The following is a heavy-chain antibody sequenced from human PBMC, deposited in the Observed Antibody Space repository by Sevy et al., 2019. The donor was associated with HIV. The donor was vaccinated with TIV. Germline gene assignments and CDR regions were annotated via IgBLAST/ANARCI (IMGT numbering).Heavy chain of an antibody. Sequence: ASVKVSCKASGYTFSRNGINWVRQAPGQGLEWMGWISGYNGNTNYAQKLQGRVTMTTDTSTRTVYMELRSLRSDDTAIYYCARDRRSSWFGNDAFDIWGQGTMVTVSS. V-gene: IGHV1-18*01. CDR3: ARDRRSSWFGNDAFDI. CDR2: ISGYNGNT. CDR1: GYTFSRNG. J-gene: IGHJ3*02. D-gene: IGHD6-13*01.